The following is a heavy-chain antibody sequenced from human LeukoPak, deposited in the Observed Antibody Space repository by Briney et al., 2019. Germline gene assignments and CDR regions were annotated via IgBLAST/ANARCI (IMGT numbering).Heavy chain of an antibody. V-gene: IGHV3-66*01. J-gene: IGHJ4*02. CDR2: IYSGGST. D-gene: IGHD5-12*01. Sequence: PGGSLRLSCAASGFTVSSNYMSWVRQAPGKGLEWVSVIYSGGSTYYADSVKGRFTISRDNSKNTLYLQMNSLRAEDTAVYYCAKDDVEMATGGFDYWGQGTLVTVSS. CDR3: AKDDVEMATGGFDY. CDR1: GFTVSSNY.